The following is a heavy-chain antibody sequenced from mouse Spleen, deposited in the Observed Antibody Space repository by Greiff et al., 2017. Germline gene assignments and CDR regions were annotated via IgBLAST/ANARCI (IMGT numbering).Heavy chain of an antibody. V-gene: IGHV2-6-1*01. D-gene: IGHD1-1*01. CDR1: GFSLTSYG. Sequence: VQRVESGPGLVAPSQSLSITCTISGFSLTSYGVHWVRQPPGKGLEWLVVIWSDGSTTYNSALKSRLSISKDNSKSQVFLKMNSLQTDDTAMYYCARHVDYYGSSYAMDYWGQGTSVTVSS. J-gene: IGHJ4*01. CDR3: ARHVDYYGSSYAMDY. CDR2: IWSDGST.